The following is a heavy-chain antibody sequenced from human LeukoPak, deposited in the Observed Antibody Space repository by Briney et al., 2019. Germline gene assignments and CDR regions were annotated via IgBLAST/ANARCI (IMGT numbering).Heavy chain of an antibody. CDR1: GYTFIKYA. J-gene: IGHJ4*02. Sequence: WASVKVSCKASGYTFIKYAIHWVRQAPGQRLEWMGWINAHNGDTKYSQKFQGRVAITRDTSASIVYMELSTLRFGDTAVYYCARNYGDYPWNWGQGTLVTVSS. D-gene: IGHD4-17*01. CDR2: INAHNGDT. CDR3: ARNYGDYPWN. V-gene: IGHV1-3*01.